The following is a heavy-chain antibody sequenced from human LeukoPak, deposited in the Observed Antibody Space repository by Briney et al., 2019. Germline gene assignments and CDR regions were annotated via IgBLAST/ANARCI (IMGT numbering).Heavy chain of an antibody. CDR3: ATMELEPPSFYYYYGMDV. V-gene: IGHV3-53*01. Sequence: PGGSLRLSCAASGFTVISNYMSWVRQPPGKGLEGVSVIYSGGSKYYADSVKGRFPTSRHNSKNTLYLQMNSLRAEDTAVYYYATMELEPPSFYYYYGMDVWGQGTTVTVSS. CDR2: IYSGGSK. CDR1: GFTVISNY. J-gene: IGHJ6*02. D-gene: IGHD1-1*01.